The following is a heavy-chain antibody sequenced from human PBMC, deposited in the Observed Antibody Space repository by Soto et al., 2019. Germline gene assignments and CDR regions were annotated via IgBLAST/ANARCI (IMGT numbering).Heavy chain of an antibody. V-gene: IGHV5-51*01. J-gene: IGHJ6*03. CDR1: GYSFTSYW. D-gene: IGHD4-17*01. Sequence: GESLKISCKGSGYSFTSYWIGWVRQMPGKGLEWMGIIYPGDSDTRYSPSFQGQVTISADKSISTAYLQWSSLKASDTAMYYCARGGGTTVTTGYYYYYMDVWGKGTTVTVSS. CDR3: ARGGGTTVTTGYYYYYMDV. CDR2: IYPGDSDT.